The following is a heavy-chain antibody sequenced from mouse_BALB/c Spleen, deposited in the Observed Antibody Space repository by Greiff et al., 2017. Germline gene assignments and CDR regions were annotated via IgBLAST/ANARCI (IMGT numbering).Heavy chain of an antibody. D-gene: IGHD2-2*01. CDR1: GYTFTEYI. V-gene: IGHV1-62-2*01. CDR3: ARHEDDGYDGPYYAMDY. Sequence: QVQLKESGAELVKPGASVKLSCKASGYTFTEYIIHWVKQRSGQGLEWIGWFYPGSGSIKYNEKFKDKATLTADKSSSTVYMELSRLTSEDSAVYFCARHEDDGYDGPYYAMDYWGQGTSVTVSS. J-gene: IGHJ4*01. CDR2: FYPGSGSI.